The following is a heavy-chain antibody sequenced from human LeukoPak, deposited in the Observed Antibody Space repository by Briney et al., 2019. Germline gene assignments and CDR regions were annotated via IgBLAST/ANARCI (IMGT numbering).Heavy chain of an antibody. D-gene: IGHD3-22*01. Sequence: ASVKVSCKASGYTFTSYGISWVRQAPGQGLEWMGWISPYNGNTNYAQKLQGRVTMTTDTSTSTAYMELRSLRSDDTAVYYCARDPLRGDYYDSSGYYHYWGQGTLVTVSS. V-gene: IGHV1-18*01. CDR3: ARDPLRGDYYDSSGYYHY. CDR1: GYTFTSYG. CDR2: ISPYNGNT. J-gene: IGHJ4*02.